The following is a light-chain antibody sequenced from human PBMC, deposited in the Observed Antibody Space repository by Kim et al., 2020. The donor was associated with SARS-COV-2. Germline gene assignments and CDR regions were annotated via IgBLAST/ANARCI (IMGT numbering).Light chain of an antibody. CDR3: AAWDDSLHGWV. Sequence: ELTQPPSTSGTPGQSVTISCSGGSSNIRGNTVNWYQQLPGAAPKLLIYTSDQRPSGVPDRFSGSKSGTSASLAISGLQSEDEADYYCAAWDDSLHGWVFGGGTQLTVL. CDR2: TSD. J-gene: IGLJ3*02. CDR1: SSNIRGNT. V-gene: IGLV1-44*01.